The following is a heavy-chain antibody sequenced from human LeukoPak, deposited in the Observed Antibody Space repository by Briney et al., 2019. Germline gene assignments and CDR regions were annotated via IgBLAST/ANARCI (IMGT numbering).Heavy chain of an antibody. CDR3: ARQALAVAGATTGGFDY. CDR1: GFTFSNAW. J-gene: IGHJ4*02. CDR2: LTSRDGGT. D-gene: IGHD1-26*01. Sequence: GGSLRLSCAASGFTFSNAWMTWVRQAPGKGLEWVSVLTSRDGGTYYTDSVKGRFTMSRDDSKNTLYLQMNSLRADDTAVYYCARQALAVAGATTGGFDYWGQGTLVTVSS. V-gene: IGHV3-23*01.